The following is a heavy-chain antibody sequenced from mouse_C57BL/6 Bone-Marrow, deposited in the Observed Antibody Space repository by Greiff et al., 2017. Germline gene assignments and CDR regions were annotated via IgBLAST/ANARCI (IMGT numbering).Heavy chain of an antibody. CDR3: ARGLRYLDG. CDR2: ISSGGSYT. V-gene: IGHV5-6*01. J-gene: IGHJ2*01. D-gene: IGHD1-1*01. Sequence: DVHLVESGGDLVKPGGSLKLSCAASGFTFSSYGMSWVRQTPDKRLEWVATISSGGSYTYYPDSVKGRFTISRDNAKNTLYLQMSSLKSEDTAMYYCARGLRYLDGWGQGTTLTVSS. CDR1: GFTFSSYG.